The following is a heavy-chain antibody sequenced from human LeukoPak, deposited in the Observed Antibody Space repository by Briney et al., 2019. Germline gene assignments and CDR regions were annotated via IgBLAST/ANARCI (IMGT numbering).Heavy chain of an antibody. CDR2: IYYSGST. D-gene: IGHD3-16*02. Sequence: SETLSLTCTVSGGSISSGGYYWSWIRQPPGTGLEWIGYIYYSGSTNYNPSLKSRVTISVDTSKNQFSLKLSSVTAADTAVYYCARTTGLYDAFDIWGQGTMVTVSS. V-gene: IGHV4-61*08. J-gene: IGHJ3*02. CDR3: ARTTGLYDAFDI. CDR1: GGSISSGGYY.